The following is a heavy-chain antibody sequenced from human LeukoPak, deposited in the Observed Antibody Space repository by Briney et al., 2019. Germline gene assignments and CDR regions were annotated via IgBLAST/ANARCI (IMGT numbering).Heavy chain of an antibody. CDR3: ARSVRGVSHFDY. V-gene: IGHV3-23*01. D-gene: IGHD3-10*01. CDR1: RFTSSSYA. CDR2: ISGSSSNT. J-gene: IGHJ4*02. Sequence: GGSLRLSCAASRFTSSSYAMSWVRQAPGKGLEWVSAISGSSSNTYYADSGKGRFTISRDNSKNTVYLQMNSLRAEDTAVYYCARSVRGVSHFDYWGQGTLVTVSS.